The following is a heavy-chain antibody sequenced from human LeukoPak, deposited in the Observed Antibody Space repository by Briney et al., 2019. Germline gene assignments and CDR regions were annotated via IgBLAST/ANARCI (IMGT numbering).Heavy chain of an antibody. V-gene: IGHV1-69*05. CDR3: ARGFQEQLVFDY. D-gene: IGHD6-13*01. CDR2: IIPIFGTA. J-gene: IGHJ4*02. Sequence: GSSVKVSCKASGGTFSSYAISWVRQAPGQGLEWMGGIIPIFGTANYAQKFQGRVTITTDESTSTAYMELSSLRSEDTAVYYCARGFQEQLVFDYWGQGTLVTVSS. CDR1: GGTFSSYA.